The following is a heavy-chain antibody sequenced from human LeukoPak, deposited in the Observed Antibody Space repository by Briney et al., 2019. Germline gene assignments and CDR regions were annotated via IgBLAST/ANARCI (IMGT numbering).Heavy chain of an antibody. V-gene: IGHV3-23*01. CDR3: AKMSGDCSSTICFSFDH. CDR2: ISGSGAGT. Sequence: PGGSLRLSCAASGFTFSSYTMTWVRQAPGKGLEWVSRISGSGAGTYYADSVKGRFTISRDKSKNTLSLQMNSLRAEDTAVYYCAKMSGDCSSTICFSFDHWGQGTLVTVSS. CDR1: GFTFSSYT. J-gene: IGHJ4*02. D-gene: IGHD2-2*01.